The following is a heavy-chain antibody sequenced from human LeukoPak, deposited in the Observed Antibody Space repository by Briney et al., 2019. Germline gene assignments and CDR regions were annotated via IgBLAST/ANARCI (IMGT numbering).Heavy chain of an antibody. J-gene: IGHJ6*02. V-gene: IGHV3-23*01. Sequence: GGSLRLSCVASEFTFGSNAMTWVRQAPGKGLEWVSAISGSDGSVFYAESVRGRFTISRDSPKNTLYLQMSGLRGEDTAVYFCAKLLNMARGRDTGYYYGMDTWGQGTTVTVSS. CDR1: EFTFGSNA. D-gene: IGHD3-10*01. CDR2: ISGSDGSV. CDR3: AKLLNMARGRDTGYYYGMDT.